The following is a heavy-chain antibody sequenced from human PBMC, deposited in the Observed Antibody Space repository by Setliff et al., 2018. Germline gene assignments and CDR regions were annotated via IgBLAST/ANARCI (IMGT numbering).Heavy chain of an antibody. CDR2: INPSGTT. J-gene: IGHJ4*02. CDR1: GGPFSDYY. CDR3: RFWSYVYKNDY. D-gene: IGHD3-16*01. Sequence: PSETLSLTCTFYGGPFSDYYWGWVRQTPGKGLEWIAEINPSGTTNYIPSLKSRLTIPVDTSKRQFSLKLNSVTAADTAVYYCRFWSYVYKNDYWAQGTLVTVSS. V-gene: IGHV4-34*01.